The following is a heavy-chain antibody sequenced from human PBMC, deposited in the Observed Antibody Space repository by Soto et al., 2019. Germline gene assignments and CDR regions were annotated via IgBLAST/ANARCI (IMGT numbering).Heavy chain of an antibody. V-gene: IGHV1-69*06. CDR2: IIPIFGTA. CDR1: GGTFSSYA. Sequence: QVQLVQSGAEVKKPGSSVKVSCKASGGTFSSYAISWVRQAPGQGLEWMGGIIPIFGTANYAQKFQGRVTITADKSTSTAYMELSSLRSEDTAVYYCARDLGDGYNPGYYGMDVWGQGTTVTVSS. J-gene: IGHJ6*02. D-gene: IGHD5-12*01. CDR3: ARDLGDGYNPGYYGMDV.